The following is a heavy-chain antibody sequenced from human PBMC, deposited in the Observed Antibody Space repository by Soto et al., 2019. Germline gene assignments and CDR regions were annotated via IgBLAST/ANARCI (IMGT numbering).Heavy chain of an antibody. D-gene: IGHD3-10*01. CDR3: ARDKAGRRFGELLGGMDV. V-gene: IGHV1-69*13. CDR1: GGTFSSNA. Sequence: SVKVSCKASGGTFSSNAISWVRQAPGQGLEWMGGIIPIFGTANYAQKFQGRVTITADESTSTAYMELSSLRSEDTAVYYCARDKAGRRFGELLGGMDVWGQGTTVTVSS. J-gene: IGHJ6*02. CDR2: IIPIFGTA.